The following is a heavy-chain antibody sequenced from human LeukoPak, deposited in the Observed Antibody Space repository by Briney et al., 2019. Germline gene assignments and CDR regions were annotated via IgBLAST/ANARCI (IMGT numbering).Heavy chain of an antibody. CDR2: INSDGSRT. CDR3: ARQPDY. V-gene: IGHV3-74*01. J-gene: IGHJ4*02. Sequence: GGSLRLSCAASGFTFSNYWMHWVRQAPGKGLVWVSHINSDGSRTNYAASVKGRFTVSRDNAKNTLYLQMNSLRAEDTAVYYCARQPDYWGQGTLVTVSS. CDR1: GFTFSNYW. D-gene: IGHD1-14*01.